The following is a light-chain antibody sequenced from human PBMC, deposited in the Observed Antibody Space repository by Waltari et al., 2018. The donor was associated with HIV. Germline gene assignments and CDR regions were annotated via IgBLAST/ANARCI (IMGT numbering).Light chain of an antibody. J-gene: IGLJ1*01. V-gene: IGLV2-14*01. CDR3: GSYTSSSTLV. CDR2: DVS. Sequence: QSALAQPASVSGSPGQSITISCTGTNSDVGGYNYVSWYQQYAGKAPKLMIYDVSNRPSVVSNRFSGSKSGNTASMTISGLQTEDEADYYCGSYTSSSTLVFGTGTKVTVL. CDR1: NSDVGGYNY.